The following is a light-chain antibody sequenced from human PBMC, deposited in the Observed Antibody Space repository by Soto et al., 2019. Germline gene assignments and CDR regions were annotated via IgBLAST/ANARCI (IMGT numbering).Light chain of an antibody. J-gene: IGLJ2*01. Sequence: QSVLTQPPSVSAAPGQKVTISCSGSSSNIGNNYLSWYQQLPGTAPKLLIYDNNKRPSGIPDRFSGSKSGTSATLGITGLQTGDEADYYCGTWDSSLSAGKVFGGGTKVTVL. V-gene: IGLV1-51*01. CDR1: SSNIGNNY. CDR3: GTWDSSLSAGKV. CDR2: DNN.